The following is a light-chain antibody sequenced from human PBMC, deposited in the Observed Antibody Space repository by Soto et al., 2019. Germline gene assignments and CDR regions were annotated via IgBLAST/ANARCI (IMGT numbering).Light chain of an antibody. J-gene: IGLJ2*01. Sequence: QSALTQPASVSASPGQSITISCTGTSSDIGIYNFVSWYQQHPGKAPKLLLYDVTNRPSGVSNRFSGSKSGSTASLTISGLHAEDEADYYCTSYTTTNTLVFGGGTKVTVL. CDR2: DVT. CDR3: TSYTTTNTLV. V-gene: IGLV2-14*03. CDR1: SSDIGIYNF.